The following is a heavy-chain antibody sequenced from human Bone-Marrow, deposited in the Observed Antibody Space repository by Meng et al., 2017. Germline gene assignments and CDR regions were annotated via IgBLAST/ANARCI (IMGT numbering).Heavy chain of an antibody. D-gene: IGHD5-12*01. Sequence: AAAKVFCKASGYTLTELSMHWVRQAPGKGLEWMGGFDPEDGETIYAQKIQGRVTMTEDTSTDTAYMELSSLRSEDTAVYYCATDLLYGPVDIVDTRPNWGQGTLVTVSS. V-gene: IGHV1-24*01. CDR1: GYTLTELS. J-gene: IGHJ4*02. CDR3: ATDLLYGPVDIVDTRPN. CDR2: FDPEDGET.